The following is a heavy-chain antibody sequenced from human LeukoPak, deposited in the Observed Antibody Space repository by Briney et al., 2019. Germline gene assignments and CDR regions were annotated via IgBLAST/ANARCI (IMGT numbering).Heavy chain of an antibody. CDR3: ARVTTVVERWFDP. V-gene: IGHV1-8*03. CDR1: GYTFTSYD. Sequence: GASVKVSCKASGYTFTSYDINWVRQATGQGLEWMGWMNPNSGNTGYAQKFQGRVTITRNTSISTAYMELSSLRSEDTAAYYCARVTTVVERWFDPWGQGTLVTVSS. CDR2: MNPNSGNT. J-gene: IGHJ5*02. D-gene: IGHD4-23*01.